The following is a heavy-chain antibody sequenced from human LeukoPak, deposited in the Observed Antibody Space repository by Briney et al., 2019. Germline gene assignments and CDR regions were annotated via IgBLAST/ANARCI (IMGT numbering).Heavy chain of an antibody. Sequence: GGSLRLSCAASGYAFSDSWMTWIRQAPGKGLEWVAFIKGDGSAKKYVDSVKGRFTISRDNAKNSLFLQMNSLRAEDTAVYYCANIRVATIIPDYWGQGTLVTVSS. J-gene: IGHJ4*02. CDR3: ANIRVATIIPDY. D-gene: IGHD5-12*01. CDR1: GYAFSDSW. CDR2: IKGDGSAK. V-gene: IGHV3-7*01.